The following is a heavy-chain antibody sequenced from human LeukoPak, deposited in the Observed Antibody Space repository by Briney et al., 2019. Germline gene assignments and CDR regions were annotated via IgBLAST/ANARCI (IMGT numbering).Heavy chain of an antibody. D-gene: IGHD3-22*01. CDR1: GFTFRNYW. CDR3: ARGPHRDYYDSSGNYSDAFDI. V-gene: IGHV3-7*01. CDR2: IKQDGSEK. J-gene: IGHJ3*02. Sequence: GGSLRLSCAASGFTFRNYWMSWVRQAPGKGLEWVANIKQDGSEKYYVDSVKGRFTISRDNSKNTLYLQMNSLRAEDTAVYYCARGPHRDYYDSSGNYSDAFDIWGQGAMVTVSS.